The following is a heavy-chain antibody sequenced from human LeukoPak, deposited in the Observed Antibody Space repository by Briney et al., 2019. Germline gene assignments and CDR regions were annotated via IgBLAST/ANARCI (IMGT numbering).Heavy chain of an antibody. J-gene: IGHJ4*02. CDR3: ARVDTAMVRVY. V-gene: IGHV4-31*03. CDR1: GGSISSGGYY. CDR2: IYYSGST. D-gene: IGHD5-18*01. Sequence: SQTLSLTCTVSGGSISSGGYYWSWIRQHPGTGLEWIGYIYYSGSTYYNPSLKSRVTISVDTSKNQFSLKLSSVTAADTAVYYCARVDTAMVRVYWGQGTLVTVSS.